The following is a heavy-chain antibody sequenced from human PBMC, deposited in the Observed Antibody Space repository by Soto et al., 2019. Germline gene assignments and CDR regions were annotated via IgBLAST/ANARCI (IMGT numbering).Heavy chain of an antibody. Sequence: GGSLRLSCTASGFNFSRFWTHWVRQVPGRGLVWVSHINSDGSRTSYADSVKGRFTISRDNAKNTLYLQMSSLRAEDTAVYYCARDLSSCSSARCYSFYYGMDLWGRGTTVTVSS. V-gene: IGHV3-74*01. J-gene: IGHJ6*02. CDR1: GFNFSRFW. D-gene: IGHD2-2*01. CDR2: INSDGSRT. CDR3: ARDLSSCSSARCYSFYYGMDL.